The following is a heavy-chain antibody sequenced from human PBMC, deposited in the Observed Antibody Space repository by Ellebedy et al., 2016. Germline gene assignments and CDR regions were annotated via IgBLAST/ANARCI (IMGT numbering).Heavy chain of an antibody. CDR2: IHYGGTT. J-gene: IGHJ4*02. D-gene: IGHD1-26*01. V-gene: IGHV4-39*01. CDR1: GVSISSSSCY. Sequence: SETLSLXXTVSGVSISSSSCYWGWVRQPPGKGLECIGSIHYGGTTYYNPSLKSRVTMSIDTSKHQISLRLTSVTAADTAVYYCASHSVYSGTYPRPLDYWGQGILVTVSS. CDR3: ASHSVYSGTYPRPLDY.